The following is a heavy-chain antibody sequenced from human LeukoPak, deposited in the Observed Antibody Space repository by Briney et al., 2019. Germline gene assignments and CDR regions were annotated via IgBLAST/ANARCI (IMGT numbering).Heavy chain of an antibody. J-gene: IGHJ3*02. CDR1: GFTFSSYS. D-gene: IGHD6-13*01. V-gene: IGHV3-21*01. Sequence: GGSLRLSCAASGFTFSSYSMNWVRQAPGKGLEWVSSISSSSSYIYYADSVKGRFTISRDNAKNSLYLQMNSLRAEDTAVYYCARDGAAARSDAFDIWGQGTMVTVSS. CDR3: ARDGAAARSDAFDI. CDR2: ISSSSSYI.